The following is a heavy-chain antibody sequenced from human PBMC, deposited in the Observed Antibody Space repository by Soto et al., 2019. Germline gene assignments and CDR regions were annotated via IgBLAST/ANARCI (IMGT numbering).Heavy chain of an antibody. CDR1: GDSISRIDYY. J-gene: IGHJ3*02. CDR2: IYFRGNT. V-gene: IGHV4-31*03. Sequence: SETLSLTCSVSGDSISRIDYYWTWIRQHPEKGLEWIGNIYFRGNTYYSPSLESRLTISVDTSKNQFSLKLASVTAADTAVYYCAREGGSYDSGGYLIRGAFDIWGQGTMVTVSS. CDR3: AREGGSYDSGGYLIRGAFDI. D-gene: IGHD3-22*01.